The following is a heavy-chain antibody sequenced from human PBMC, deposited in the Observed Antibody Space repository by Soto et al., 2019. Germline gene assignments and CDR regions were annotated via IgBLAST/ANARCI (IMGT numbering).Heavy chain of an antibody. CDR1: GFVFTGYS. Sequence: PGGSLRLSCAASGFVFTGYSMNWVRQAPGKGLEWVSSISSTTNYIYYGDSMKGRFTISRDNAKNSLYLEMNSLRAEDTAVYYCARESEDLTSNFDYWGQGTLVTAPQ. CDR3: ARESEDLTSNFDY. V-gene: IGHV3-21*06. CDR2: ISSTTNYI. J-gene: IGHJ4*02.